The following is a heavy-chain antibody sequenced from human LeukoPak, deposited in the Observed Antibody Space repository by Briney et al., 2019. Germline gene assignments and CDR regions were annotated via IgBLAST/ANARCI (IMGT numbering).Heavy chain of an antibody. D-gene: IGHD2-2*02. CDR2: IYTSGST. V-gene: IGHV4-61*02. CDR3: ARGYCSSTSCHNYYYGMDV. Sequence: SQTLSLTCTVSGGSISSGSYYWSWIRQPAGTGLEWIGRIYTSGSTNYNPSLKSRVTISVDTSKNQFSLKLSSVTAADTAVYYCARGYCSSTSCHNYYYGMDVWGQGTTVTVSS. J-gene: IGHJ6*02. CDR1: GGSISSGSYY.